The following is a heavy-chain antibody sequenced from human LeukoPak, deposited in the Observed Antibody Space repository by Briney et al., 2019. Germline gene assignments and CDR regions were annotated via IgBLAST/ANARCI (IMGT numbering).Heavy chain of an antibody. D-gene: IGHD5-18*01. CDR1: GFTFSSYA. Sequence: PGGSLRLSCAASGFTFSSYAMSWVRQAPGKGLEWVSAISGSGGSTYYADSVKGRFTISRDNSKNTLYLQMNSLRAEDTAVYYCARAGRPVDTAMVYFDYWGQGTLVTVSS. J-gene: IGHJ4*02. CDR3: ARAGRPVDTAMVYFDY. V-gene: IGHV3-23*01. CDR2: ISGSGGST.